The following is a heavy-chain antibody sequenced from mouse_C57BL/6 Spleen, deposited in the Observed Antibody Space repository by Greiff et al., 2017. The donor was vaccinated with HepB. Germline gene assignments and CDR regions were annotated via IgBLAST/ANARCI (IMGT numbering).Heavy chain of an antibody. CDR1: GYAFSSSW. Sequence: VQRVESGPELVKPGASVKISCKASGYAFSSSWMNWVKQRPGKGLEWIGRIYPGDGDTNYNGKFKGKATLTADKSSSTACMQLRSLTSEDSAVYFCARYLRGYYFDYWGQGTTLTVAS. D-gene: IGHD5-1*01. J-gene: IGHJ2*01. V-gene: IGHV1-82*01. CDR3: ARYLRGYYFDY. CDR2: IYPGDGDT.